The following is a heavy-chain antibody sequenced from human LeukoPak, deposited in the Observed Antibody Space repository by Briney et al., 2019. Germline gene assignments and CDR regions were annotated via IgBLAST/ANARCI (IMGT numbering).Heavy chain of an antibody. CDR2: ISSSSSYI. J-gene: IGHJ4*02. D-gene: IGHD3-22*01. Sequence: GGSLRLSCAASGFTFSSYSMNWVRQAPGKGLEWVSSISSSSSYIYYADSVKGRFTISRDNATNSLYLQMNSLGAEDTAVYYCARDSTYYYDSSGYPPDYWGQGTLVTVSS. V-gene: IGHV3-21*01. CDR1: GFTFSSYS. CDR3: ARDSTYYYDSSGYPPDY.